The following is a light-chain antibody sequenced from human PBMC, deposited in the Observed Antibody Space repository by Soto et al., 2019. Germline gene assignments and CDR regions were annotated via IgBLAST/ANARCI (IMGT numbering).Light chain of an antibody. CDR2: GAS. V-gene: IGKV3-20*01. J-gene: IGKJ1*01. Sequence: EIVLTQSPVTLSLSPGERATLSCRASQSVSSNLAWYQFKPGQAPRIIIFGASGRATGIPDRFSGSGSGTDFTLTISRLEPEDFAVYYCQQYGSLSWTFGQGTKVDIK. CDR1: QSVSSN. CDR3: QQYGSLSWT.